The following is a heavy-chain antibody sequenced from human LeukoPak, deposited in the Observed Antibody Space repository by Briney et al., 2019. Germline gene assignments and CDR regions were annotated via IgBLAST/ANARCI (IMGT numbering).Heavy chain of an antibody. CDR2: RQPGNVS. V-gene: IGHV3-53*01. CDR3: ARERDYDTYFDY. D-gene: IGHD3-22*01. CDR1: GFGVSSNH. Sequence: PGGSLRLSCAVSGFGVSSNHVAWVRQAPGKGLEWVSVRQPGNVSYYADSVKGRFTTSADTSKNTLYPQMNNLRSEDTALYYCARERDYDTYFDYWGQETLVTVSS. J-gene: IGHJ4*02.